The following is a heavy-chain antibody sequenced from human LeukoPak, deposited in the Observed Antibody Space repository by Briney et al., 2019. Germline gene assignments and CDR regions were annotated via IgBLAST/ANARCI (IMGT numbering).Heavy chain of an antibody. D-gene: IGHD3-10*01. CDR2: MSSSGDTI. J-gene: IGHJ4*02. CDR1: GFNFSSHW. Sequence: GGSLRLSCAASGFNFSSHWMSWVRQAPGKGLEWVSHMSSSGDTIYHADSVRGRFTISRDNAKKTLFLQMNSLRAEDTAVYYCARDLTDFGSGIFYDHWGQGALVTVS. V-gene: IGHV3-48*04. CDR3: ARDLTDFGSGIFYDH.